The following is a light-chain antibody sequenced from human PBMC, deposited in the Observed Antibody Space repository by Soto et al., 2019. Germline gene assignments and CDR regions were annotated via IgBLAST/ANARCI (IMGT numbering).Light chain of an antibody. J-gene: IGLJ1*01. CDR1: SGSIADHY. CDR3: SSYTTSYFYV. V-gene: IGLV6-57*04. Sequence: NFMLTQPHSVSESPGKTVTISCTRSSGSIADHYVQWYQQRPGSAPTTVIYEHNQRPSGVPDRFSGSTDGSSNSASLTISGLQAEDEAHYYCSSYTTSYFYVFGPGTKLTVL. CDR2: EHN.